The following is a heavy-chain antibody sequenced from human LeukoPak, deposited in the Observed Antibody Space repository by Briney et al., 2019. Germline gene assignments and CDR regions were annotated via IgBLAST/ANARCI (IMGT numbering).Heavy chain of an antibody. D-gene: IGHD2-2*01. J-gene: IGHJ4*02. CDR3: ARDFCSSTSCLSPFDY. CDR1: GFTFSNYA. Sequence: PGGSLRLSCAASGFTFSNYAMHWVRQAPGKGLEWVAVISYDGSNKYSADSVKGRFTISRDKSKNTLYLQMNSLRAEDAAVYYCARDFCSSTSCLSPFDYWGQGTLVTVST. V-gene: IGHV3-30-3*01. CDR2: ISYDGSNK.